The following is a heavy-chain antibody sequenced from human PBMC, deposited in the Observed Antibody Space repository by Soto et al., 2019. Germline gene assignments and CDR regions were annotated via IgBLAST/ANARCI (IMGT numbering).Heavy chain of an antibody. J-gene: IGHJ4*02. CDR1: GGSISSYY. CDR3: ARGRYSDIWTGYSIPQPLFDY. D-gene: IGHD3-9*01. CDR2: IYYSGST. Sequence: PSETLSLTCTVSGGSISSYYWSWIRQPPGKGLEWIGYIYYSGSTNYNPSLKSRVTISVDTSKNQFSLKLSSVTAADTAVYYCARGRYSDIWTGYSIPQPLFDYWGQGTLVTVSS. V-gene: IGHV4-59*01.